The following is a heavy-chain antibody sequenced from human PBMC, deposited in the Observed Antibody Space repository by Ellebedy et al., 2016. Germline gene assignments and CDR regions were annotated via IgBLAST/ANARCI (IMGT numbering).Heavy chain of an antibody. V-gene: IGHV3-30-3*01. CDR1: GFIFSNYA. CDR3: ARDYYDSSGYLGY. J-gene: IGHJ4*02. D-gene: IGHD3-22*01. CDR2: ISYDGNTK. Sequence: GGSLRLSXAASGFIFSNYAMHWVRQAPGKGLGWVAVISYDGNTKYYAEFAKGRITVSRDNTKNTLYLQMNSLRAEDTAVYYCARDYYDSSGYLGYWGQGTLVTVSS.